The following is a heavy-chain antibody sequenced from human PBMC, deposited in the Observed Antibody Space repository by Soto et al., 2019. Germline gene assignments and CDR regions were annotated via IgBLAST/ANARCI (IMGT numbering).Heavy chain of an antibody. CDR3: ARRSYDILTGYNWFDP. D-gene: IGHD3-9*01. J-gene: IGHJ5*02. Sequence: PSETLSLTCAVYGGSFSGYYWSWIRQPPGKGLDWIGEINHSGSTNYNPSLKSRVTISVDTSKNQFSLRLSSVTAADTAVYYCARRSYDILTGYNWFDPWGQGTLVT. V-gene: IGHV4-34*01. CDR2: INHSGST. CDR1: GGSFSGYY.